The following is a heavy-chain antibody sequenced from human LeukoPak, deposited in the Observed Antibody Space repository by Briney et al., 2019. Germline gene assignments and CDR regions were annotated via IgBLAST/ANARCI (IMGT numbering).Heavy chain of an antibody. Sequence: SETLSLTCTVSGGSISSSSYYWGWIRQPPGKGLEWIGSIYYSGSTYYNPSLKSRVTISVDTSKNQFSLKLSSVTAADTAVYYCARDGVGSDIDYWGQGTLVTVSS. CDR1: GGSISSSSYY. CDR2: IYYSGST. CDR3: ARDGVGSDIDY. V-gene: IGHV4-39*07. J-gene: IGHJ4*02. D-gene: IGHD6-19*01.